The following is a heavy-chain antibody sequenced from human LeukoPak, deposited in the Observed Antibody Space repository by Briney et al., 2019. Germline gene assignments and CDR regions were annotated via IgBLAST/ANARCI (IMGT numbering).Heavy chain of an antibody. CDR1: GFTFSSYW. D-gene: IGHD3-10*01. V-gene: IGHV3-74*01. J-gene: IGHJ3*02. CDR2: INSDGSST. Sequence: GGSLRLSCAASGFTFSSYWMHWVRQVPGKGRVWVSRINSDGSSTSYADSVKGRFTISRDNAKNTLYVQMNSLRAEDTAVYYCSTGSGHAFDIWGRGTMATVSS. CDR3: STGSGHAFDI.